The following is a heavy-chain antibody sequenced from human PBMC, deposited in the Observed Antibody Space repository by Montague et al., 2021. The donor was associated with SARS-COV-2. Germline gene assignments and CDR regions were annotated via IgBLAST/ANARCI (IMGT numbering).Heavy chain of an antibody. CDR3: VRGDEYPKTDF. J-gene: IGHJ4*02. CDR1: GGSIRYSSYY. Sequence: SETLSLTCTVSGGSIRYSSYYWGWIRQPPGKGLEWIGSIYYSGSTCYNPPLKSRVTISVDTSKNQFSLKLSSVTAADTAVYYCVRGDEYPKTDFWGQGILVTVSS. V-gene: IGHV4-39*01. D-gene: IGHD2-2*01. CDR2: IYYSGST.